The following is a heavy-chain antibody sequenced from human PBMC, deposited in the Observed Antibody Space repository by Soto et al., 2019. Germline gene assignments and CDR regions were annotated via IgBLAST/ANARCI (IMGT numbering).Heavy chain of an antibody. D-gene: IGHD5-18*01. CDR2: ISFDGARE. V-gene: IGHV3-30*18. CDR3: AKFWGPRYSYGLGEFDI. Sequence: QVQLVESGGGVVQPGRSLRLSCVASGFSFSNYVIHWVRQAPGKGLEWVALISFDGAREFFADSVKGRFSVSRDNSKNMVYLQMNGLTEEDTALYFCAKFWGPRYSYGLGEFDIWGQGTMVTVSS. CDR1: GFSFSNYV. J-gene: IGHJ3*02.